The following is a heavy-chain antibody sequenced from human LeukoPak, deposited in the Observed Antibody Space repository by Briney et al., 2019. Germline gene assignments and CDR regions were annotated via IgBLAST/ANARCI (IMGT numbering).Heavy chain of an antibody. J-gene: IGHJ4*02. D-gene: IGHD6-19*01. CDR1: GGSFSGYY. V-gene: IGHV4-34*01. CDR3: ARGAIIAVAGTYFDY. Sequence: SETLSLTCAVYGGSFSGYYWSWVRQPPGKGLEWIGEINHSGSTNYNPSLKSRVTISVDTSKNQFSLKLSSVTAADTAVYYCARGAIIAVAGTYFDYWGQGTLVTVSS. CDR2: INHSGST.